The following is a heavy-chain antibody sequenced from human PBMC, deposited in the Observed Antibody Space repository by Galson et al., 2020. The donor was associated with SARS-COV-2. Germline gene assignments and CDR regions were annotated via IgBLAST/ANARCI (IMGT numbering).Heavy chain of an antibody. J-gene: IGHJ6*02. CDR2: INFSGGTS. Sequence: ASVKVSCKASGHTFSGNYIHWVRQVPGQGPEWLGEINFSGGTSTYAQKFQDRVTMTRDTSTGTVYMELRTLNSEDTAIYYCARDGPPAFHLDVWGQGTPVTVSS. V-gene: IGHV1-46*01. D-gene: IGHD6-25*01. CDR3: ARDGPPAFHLDV. CDR1: GHTFSGNY.